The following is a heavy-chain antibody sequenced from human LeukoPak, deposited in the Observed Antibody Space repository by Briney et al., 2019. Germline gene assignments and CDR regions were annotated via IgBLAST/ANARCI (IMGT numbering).Heavy chain of an antibody. D-gene: IGHD3-9*01. CDR3: ARDNPDRSGYDILTGSTGYFDY. CDR1: GYTFTSYG. CDR2: ISAYNGNT. Sequence: ASVKVSCKASGYTFTSYGISWVRQAPGQGLEWMGWISAYNGNTNYAQKLQGRVTMTTDTSTSTACMELRSLRSDDTAVYYCARDNPDRSGYDILTGSTGYFDYWAREPWSPSPQ. J-gene: IGHJ4*02. V-gene: IGHV1-18*01.